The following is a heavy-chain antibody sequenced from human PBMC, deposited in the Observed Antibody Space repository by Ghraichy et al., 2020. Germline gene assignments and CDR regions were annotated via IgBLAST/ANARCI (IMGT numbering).Heavy chain of an antibody. CDR3: ARTGAGYTYYDYVWGTPGGRFDY. V-gene: IGHV3-48*01. CDR2: ISSSSSTI. D-gene: IGHD3-16*01. J-gene: IGHJ4*02. CDR1: GFTFSSYS. Sequence: GESLNISCAASGFTFSSYSMNWVRQAPGKGLEWVSYISSSSSTIYYADSVKGRFTISRDNAKNSLYLQMNSLRAEDTAVYYCARTGAGYTYYDYVWGTPGGRFDYWGQGTLVTVSS.